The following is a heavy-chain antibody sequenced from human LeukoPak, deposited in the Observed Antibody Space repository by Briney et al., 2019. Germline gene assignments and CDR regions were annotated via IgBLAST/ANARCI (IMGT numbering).Heavy chain of an antibody. Sequence: PGGSLRLSCTASGFTFGDYAMSWVRQAPGKGLEWVSFIRSKAYGGTTEYAASVKGRFTISRDDSKSIASLQMNSLKTEDTAVYYCTRELGYCTNGVCYRAYYFDYWGQGTLVTVSS. D-gene: IGHD2-8*01. CDR2: IRSKAYGGTT. V-gene: IGHV3-49*04. CDR1: GFTFGDYA. CDR3: TRELGYCTNGVCYRAYYFDY. J-gene: IGHJ4*02.